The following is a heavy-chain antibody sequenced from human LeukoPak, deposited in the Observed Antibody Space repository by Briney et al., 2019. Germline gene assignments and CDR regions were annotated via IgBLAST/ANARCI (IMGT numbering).Heavy chain of an antibody. V-gene: IGHV1-2*02. CDR1: GYTFTGYY. CDR3: ARPELGLDAFDI. CDR2: INPNSGGT. D-gene: IGHD1-14*01. Sequence: ASVKVSCKASGYTFTGYYMHWVRQAPGQGLEWMGWINPNSGGTNYAQKFQGRVTMTRDTSISTAYMELSRLRSDDTAVYYCARPELGLDAFDIWGQGTMVTVSS. J-gene: IGHJ3*02.